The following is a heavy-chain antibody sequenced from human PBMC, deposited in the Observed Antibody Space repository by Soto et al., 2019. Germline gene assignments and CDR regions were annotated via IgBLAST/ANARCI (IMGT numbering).Heavy chain of an antibody. D-gene: IGHD6-19*01. Sequence: SETLSLTCAVYGGSFSGYYWSWILQPPWKGLEWIGEINHSGSTNYNPSLKSRVTISVDTSKNQFSLKLSSVTAADTAVYYCASIVVPYSSGWCRGDYWGQGTLVTVSS. J-gene: IGHJ4*02. CDR1: GGSFSGYY. CDR2: INHSGST. CDR3: ASIVVPYSSGWCRGDY. V-gene: IGHV4-34*01.